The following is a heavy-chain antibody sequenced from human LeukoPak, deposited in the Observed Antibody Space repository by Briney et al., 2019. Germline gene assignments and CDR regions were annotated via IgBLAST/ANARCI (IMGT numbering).Heavy chain of an antibody. Sequence: GGSLRLSCAASGFTFSSYAMSWVRQAPGRGLEWVSAISGSGGSTYYADSVKGRFTISRDNSKNTLYLQMNSLRAEDTAVYYCAKDWTAIAAAAADYWGQGTLVTVSS. J-gene: IGHJ4*02. CDR1: GFTFSSYA. CDR3: AKDWTAIAAAAADY. V-gene: IGHV3-23*01. D-gene: IGHD6-13*01. CDR2: ISGSGGST.